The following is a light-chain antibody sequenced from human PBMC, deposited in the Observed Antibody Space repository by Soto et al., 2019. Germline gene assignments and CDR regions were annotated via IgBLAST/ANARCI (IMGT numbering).Light chain of an antibody. CDR1: SSDVGGYNY. CDR3: RSYTSSSTYV. V-gene: IGLV2-14*01. CDR2: EVS. J-gene: IGLJ1*01. Sequence: QSVLTQPASVSGSPGQSITISCTGTSSDVGGYNYVSWYQQHPGKAPKLMIYEVSNRPSGVSNRFSGSKSGNTASLTISGCQAEDEADYYCRSYTSSSTYVFGTGTKVTVL.